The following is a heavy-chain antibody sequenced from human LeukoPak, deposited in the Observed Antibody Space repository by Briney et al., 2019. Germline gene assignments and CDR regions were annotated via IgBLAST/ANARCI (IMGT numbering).Heavy chain of an antibody. CDR2: ISNDATKK. CDR3: AKDMNTVTTTFDY. V-gene: IGHV3-30*18. Sequence: GGSLRLSCAASGFTFSTYAMHWVRQAPGKGLEWVAVISNDATKKYYADSVKGRSTISRDNSENTLYLHMNSRRAEDTAVYYCAKDMNTVTTTFDYWGQGNLVNGSS. D-gene: IGHD4-17*01. J-gene: IGHJ4*02. CDR1: GFTFSTYA.